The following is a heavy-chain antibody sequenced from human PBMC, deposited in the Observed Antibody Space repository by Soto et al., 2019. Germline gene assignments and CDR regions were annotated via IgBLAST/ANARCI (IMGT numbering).Heavy chain of an antibody. V-gene: IGHV3-30*18. CDR2: ISYDGSNK. Sequence: QVQLVESGGGVVQPGRSLRLSCAASGFTFSSYGMHWVRQAPGKGLEWVAVISYDGSNKYYADSVKGRFTISRDNSKNPLYLQMNSLRAEDTGVYYCAKDGARYDSSGSTIDYWGQGTLVTVSS. CDR3: AKDGARYDSSGSTIDY. CDR1: GFTFSSYG. D-gene: IGHD3-22*01. J-gene: IGHJ4*02.